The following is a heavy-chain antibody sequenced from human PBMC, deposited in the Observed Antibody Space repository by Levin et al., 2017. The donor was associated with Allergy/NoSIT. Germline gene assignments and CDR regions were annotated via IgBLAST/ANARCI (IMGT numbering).Heavy chain of an antibody. Sequence: GESLKISCAASGFTFDNHGMHWVRQAPGKGLEWVAVISFDGSGKYYADSVKGRFIISRDNSKNALFLEMNSLRVEDTGVYYCAKAFRGAAYYYYGMDVWGQGTTVTVS. CDR2: ISFDGSGK. J-gene: IGHJ6*02. D-gene: IGHD6-25*01. CDR1: GFTFDNHG. V-gene: IGHV3-30*18. CDR3: AKAFRGAAYYYYGMDV.